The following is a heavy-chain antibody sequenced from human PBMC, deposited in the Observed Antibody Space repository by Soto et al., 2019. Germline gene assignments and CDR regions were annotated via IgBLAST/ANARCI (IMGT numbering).Heavy chain of an antibody. CDR3: ARAQVLRFLEWPLPPRYYYYGMAV. Sequence: GASVKVSCKASGYTFTSYYMHWVRQAPGQGLEWMGIINPSGGSTSYAQKFQGRVTMTRDTSTSTVYMELSSLRSEDTAVYYCARAQVLRFLEWPLPPRYYYYGMAVWGQGTTVTVSS. CDR1: GYTFTSYY. J-gene: IGHJ6*02. V-gene: IGHV1-46*01. D-gene: IGHD3-3*01. CDR2: INPSGGST.